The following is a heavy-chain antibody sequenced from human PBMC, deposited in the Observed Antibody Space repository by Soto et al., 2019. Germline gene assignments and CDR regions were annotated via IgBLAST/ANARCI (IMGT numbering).Heavy chain of an antibody. D-gene: IGHD6-6*01. Sequence: PGGSLRLSCAASGFTFSSYSMSWVRQAPGKGLEWVSAISGSGGSTYYADSVKGRFTISRDNSKNTLYLQMNSLRAEDTAVYYCAKAIAARRFVFDYWGQGTLVTVSS. CDR3: AKAIAARRFVFDY. CDR2: ISGSGGST. CDR1: GFTFSSYS. V-gene: IGHV3-23*01. J-gene: IGHJ4*02.